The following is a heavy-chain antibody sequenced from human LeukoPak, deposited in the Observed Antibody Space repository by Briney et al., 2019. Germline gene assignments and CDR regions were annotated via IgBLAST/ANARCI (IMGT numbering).Heavy chain of an antibody. D-gene: IGHD2-2*01. CDR1: GYSVSSGYY. CDR3: ARSKAHLSTSWYGTWFDP. J-gene: IGHJ5*02. V-gene: IGHV4-38-2*02. CDR2: MYHSGDT. Sequence: SETLSLTCTVSGYSVSSGYYWGWIRQPPGKGLEWIGSMYHSGDTYYNPSLKSRVTISVDTSKNQLSLKLSSVTAADTAVYYCARSKAHLSTSWYGTWFDPWGQGTLVTVSS.